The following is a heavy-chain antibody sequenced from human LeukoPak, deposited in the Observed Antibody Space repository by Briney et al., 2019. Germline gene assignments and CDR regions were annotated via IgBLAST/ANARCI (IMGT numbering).Heavy chain of an antibody. V-gene: IGHV3-7*03. CDR1: GFTLSSYW. D-gene: IGHD6-13*01. Sequence: GGSPRLSCAASGFTLSSYWMSWVSQARGKGLEWVANIKQDGSEKYYVDSVKGRFTISRDNAKNSLYLQMNSLRAEDTAVYYCAIARKGIAGGDYWGQGTLVTVSS. CDR2: IKQDGSEK. J-gene: IGHJ4*02. CDR3: AIARKGIAGGDY.